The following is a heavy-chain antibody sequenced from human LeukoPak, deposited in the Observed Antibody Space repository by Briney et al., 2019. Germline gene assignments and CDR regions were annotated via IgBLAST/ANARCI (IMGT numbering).Heavy chain of an antibody. CDR3: ARDTELDY. V-gene: IGHV3-53*01. J-gene: IGHJ4*02. Sequence: VRQAPRKGLEWVSVIYSGGSTYYADSVKGRFTISRDISKNTLYLQMNSLRAEDTAVYYCARDTELDYWGQGILVTVSS. CDR2: IYSGGST.